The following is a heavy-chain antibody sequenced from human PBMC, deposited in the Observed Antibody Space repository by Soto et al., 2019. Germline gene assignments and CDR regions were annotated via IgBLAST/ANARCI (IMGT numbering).Heavy chain of an antibody. V-gene: IGHV4-31*03. Sequence: PSETLSLTCTVSGGSISSGGYYWSWIRQHPGKGLEWIGYIYYSGSTYYNPSLKSRVTISVDTSKNQFSLKLSSVTAADTAVYYCARDSPSAGSYVLALIGYGMGVWGQGTTVTVCS. CDR1: GGSISSGGYY. J-gene: IGHJ6*02. CDR2: IYYSGST. D-gene: IGHD1-26*01. CDR3: ARDSPSAGSYVLALIGYGMGV.